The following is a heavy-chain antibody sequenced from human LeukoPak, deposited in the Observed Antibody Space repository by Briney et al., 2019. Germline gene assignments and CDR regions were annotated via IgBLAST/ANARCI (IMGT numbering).Heavy chain of an antibody. V-gene: IGHV4-39*01. CDR1: GGSISSSSYY. CDR3: ARGVTMIVVVIHDWYFDL. CDR2: IYYTRST. J-gene: IGHJ2*01. D-gene: IGHD3-22*01. Sequence: PSETLSLTCTVSGGSISSSSYYWGWIRQPPGKGLEWIGSIYYTRSTYYNPSLKSRVTISVDTSKNQFSLKLTSVTAADTAVDYCARGVTMIVVVIHDWYFDLWGRGTLVTVSS.